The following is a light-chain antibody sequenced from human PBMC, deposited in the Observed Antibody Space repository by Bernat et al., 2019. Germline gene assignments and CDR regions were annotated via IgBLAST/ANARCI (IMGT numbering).Light chain of an antibody. J-gene: IGLJ3*02. CDR3: SSYTRSSTQV. Sequence: QSALTQPASVSGSPGQSITISCTGTSSDVGGYNYVSWYQQHPGKAPKLMIYDVSNRPSGVSNRFSGSKPGNTASLTISGLQAEDEAVYYCSSYTRSSTQVFGGGTELTVL. CDR1: SSDVGGYNY. V-gene: IGLV2-14*01. CDR2: DVS.